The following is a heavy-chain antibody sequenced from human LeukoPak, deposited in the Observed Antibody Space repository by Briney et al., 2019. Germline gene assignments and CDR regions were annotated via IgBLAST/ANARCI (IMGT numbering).Heavy chain of an antibody. V-gene: IGHV3-7*03. CDR1: AVIFSYYS. CDR3: AREGGSGWYSGWFDP. Sequence: GGSLRLSCAPPAVIFSYYSMSWVRQAPGKGLEWVANINQDGSEKRYVDSAKGRFTISRDNAENLLYLQMNNLRAEDTAVYYCAREGGSGWYSGWFDPWGQGTLVTVSS. J-gene: IGHJ5*02. D-gene: IGHD6-19*01. CDR2: INQDGSEK.